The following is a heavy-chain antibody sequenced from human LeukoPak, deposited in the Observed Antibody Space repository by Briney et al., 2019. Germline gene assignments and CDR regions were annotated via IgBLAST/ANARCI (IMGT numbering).Heavy chain of an antibody. CDR1: GYTFTSYA. CDR3: ARAIAAAGTADWNWFDP. J-gene: IGHJ5*02. Sequence: ASVKVSCKASGYTFTSYAMNWVRQAPGQGLEWMGWINTNTGNPTYAQGFTGRFVFSLDTSVSTAYLQISSLKAEDTAVYYCARAIAAAGTADWNWFDPWGQGTLVTVSS. CDR2: INTNTGNP. D-gene: IGHD6-13*01. V-gene: IGHV7-4-1*02.